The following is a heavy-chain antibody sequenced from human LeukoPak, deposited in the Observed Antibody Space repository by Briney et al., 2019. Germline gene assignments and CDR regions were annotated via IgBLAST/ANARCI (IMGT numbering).Heavy chain of an antibody. D-gene: IGHD6-19*01. J-gene: IGHJ5*02. CDR1: GGSISSGSYY. CDR3: ARDLAVAGRVDWFDP. Sequence: SQTLSLTCTVSGGSISSGSYYWSWIRQPAGKGLEWVGRIYTTGSTNYNPSLKSRVTMSVDTSKNQFSLKLSSVTTADTAVYYCARDLAVAGRVDWFDPWGQGTLVTVSS. CDR2: IYTTGST. V-gene: IGHV4-61*02.